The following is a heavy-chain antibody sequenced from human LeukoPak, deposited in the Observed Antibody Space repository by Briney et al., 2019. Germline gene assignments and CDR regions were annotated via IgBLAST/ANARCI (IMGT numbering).Heavy chain of an antibody. J-gene: IGHJ4*02. V-gene: IGHV4-59*01. CDR3: TRGAGNFDY. CDR2: IYYSGST. CDR1: GGSISRYY. Sequence: PSETLSLTCTVSGGSISRYYWSWIRQPPGKGLEWIGYIYYSGSTIYNPSLKSRVTISVDTSKNQFSLKLSSVTAADTAVYYCTRGAGNFDYWGQGTLVTVSS.